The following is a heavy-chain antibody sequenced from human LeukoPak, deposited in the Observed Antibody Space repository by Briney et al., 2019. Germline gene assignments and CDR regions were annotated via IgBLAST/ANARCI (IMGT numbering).Heavy chain of an antibody. CDR3: AKLWEQPL. J-gene: IGHJ4*02. V-gene: IGHV3-23*01. D-gene: IGHD1-26*01. CDR1: GFTFTNYA. CDR2: ISGIGGST. Sequence: PGGSLRLSCAASGFTFTNYAMSWVRQSPGKGLEWLSTISGIGGSTYYADSVEGRFTISRDNSKNTLYLQMNGLRAEDTAVYYCAKLWEQPLWGQGTLVTVSS.